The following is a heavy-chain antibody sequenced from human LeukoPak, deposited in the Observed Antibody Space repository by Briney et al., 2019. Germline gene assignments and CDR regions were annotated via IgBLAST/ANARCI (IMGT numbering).Heavy chain of an antibody. CDR1: GFMFSSYA. Sequence: GGSLRLSCAVSGFMFSSYAMNLVRQAPGKGLEWVPGISARVDSTYYADSVKGRFTISRDNSKNTVYLQMNSLRAEDTAVYYCAKTAMVTAFGIYWGQGTLVTVSS. D-gene: IGHD5-18*01. CDR2: ISARVDST. J-gene: IGHJ4*02. V-gene: IGHV3-23*01. CDR3: AKTAMVTAFGIY.